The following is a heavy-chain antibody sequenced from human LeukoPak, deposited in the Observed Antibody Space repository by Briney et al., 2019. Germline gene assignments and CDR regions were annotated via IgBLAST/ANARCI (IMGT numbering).Heavy chain of an antibody. D-gene: IGHD2-15*01. Sequence: PGGSLRLSCAASGFTLSSYTMSWVRQAPGKGLEWVSGISSSGGSTDYADSVKGRFTISRDNSKNTLYLQMNGLRAKDTAVYYCASRLLSAYYYGMDVWGQGTTVTVSS. CDR3: ASRLLSAYYYGMDV. V-gene: IGHV3-23*01. CDR1: GFTLSSYT. J-gene: IGHJ6*02. CDR2: ISSSGGST.